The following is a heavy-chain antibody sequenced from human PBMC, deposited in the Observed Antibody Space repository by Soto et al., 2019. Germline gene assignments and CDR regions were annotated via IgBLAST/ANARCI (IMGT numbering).Heavy chain of an antibody. J-gene: IGHJ3*02. V-gene: IGHV3-7*01. CDR2: IKQDGSEK. CDR1: GFTFSSYW. D-gene: IGHD2-2*02. CDR3: ARDRSSYIHAPGAFDI. Sequence: EVQLVESGGGLVQPGGSLRLSCAASGFTFSSYWMSWVRQAPGKGLEWVANIKQDGSEKYYVDFVKGRFTISRDNAKNSLYLQMNSLRAEDTAVYYCARDRSSYIHAPGAFDIWGQGTMVTVSS.